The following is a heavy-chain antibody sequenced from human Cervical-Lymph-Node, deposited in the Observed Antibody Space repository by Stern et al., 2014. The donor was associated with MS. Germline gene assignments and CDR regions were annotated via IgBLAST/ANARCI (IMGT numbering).Heavy chain of an antibody. Sequence: VQLVESGAEVKKPGSSVRVSCKASGGTFSSYAISWVRQAPGQGLEWMGGIIPMFGTANYAQKFQGRVTITADDSTTTAYMEVSSLRSEDTAVYYCASSVGELTPEAVWGQGNTVTVFS. V-gene: IGHV1-69*01. CDR2: IIPMFGTA. D-gene: IGHD3-10*01. CDR1: GGTFSSYA. J-gene: IGHJ6*02. CDR3: ASSVGELTPEAV.